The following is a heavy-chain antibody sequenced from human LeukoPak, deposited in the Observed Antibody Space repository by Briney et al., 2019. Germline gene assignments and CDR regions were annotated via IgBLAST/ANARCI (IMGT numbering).Heavy chain of an antibody. V-gene: IGHV4-34*01. CDR2: INHSGST. CDR1: GGSISSYY. Sequence: PSETLSLTCTVSGGSISSYYWSWIRQPAGKGLEWIGEINHSGSTNYNPSLKSRVTISVDTSKNQFSLKLSSVTAADTAVYYCARGGNDYGDYDYWGQGTLVTVSS. CDR3: ARGGNDYGDYDY. D-gene: IGHD4-17*01. J-gene: IGHJ4*02.